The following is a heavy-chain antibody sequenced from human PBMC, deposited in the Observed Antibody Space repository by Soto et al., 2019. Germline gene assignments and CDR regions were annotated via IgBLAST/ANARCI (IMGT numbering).Heavy chain of an antibody. V-gene: IGHV3-15*01. Sequence: GGSLRLSCAASELTFTNAWISWVRQPPGKGLEWVGRIKSESDGGTTEHAASVKGRFTISRDDSKNSLYLQMNSLKTEDTAVYYCTRDVGNYHSSGYPLGGMDVWGQGTTVTVSS. CDR3: TRDVGNYHSSGYPLGGMDV. CDR2: IKSESDGGTT. J-gene: IGHJ6*02. D-gene: IGHD3-22*01. CDR1: ELTFTNAW.